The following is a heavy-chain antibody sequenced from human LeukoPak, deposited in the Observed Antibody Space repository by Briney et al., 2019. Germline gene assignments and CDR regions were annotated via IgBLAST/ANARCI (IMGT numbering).Heavy chain of an antibody. V-gene: IGHV5-51*01. CDR1: GYSFTSYW. Sequence: GESLKISCKGFGYSFTSYWIGWVRQMPGKGLEWMGIIYPGDSDTRYSPSFQGQVTISADKSISTAYLQWSSLNASDTAMYYCARHSPGPIAVAGIDYWGQGTLVTVSS. J-gene: IGHJ4*02. CDR2: IYPGDSDT. D-gene: IGHD6-19*01. CDR3: ARHSPGPIAVAGIDY.